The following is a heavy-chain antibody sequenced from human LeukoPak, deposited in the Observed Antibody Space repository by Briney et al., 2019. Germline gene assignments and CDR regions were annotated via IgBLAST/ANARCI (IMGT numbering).Heavy chain of an antibody. CDR3: ARGGPYDYVWGSYRSGPHWFDP. Sequence: SETLSLTCAVYGGSFSGYYWRWIRQPPGKGLEWIGEINHSGSTHYNPSLKSRVTISVDTSKNQFSLRLSSVTAADTAVYYCARGGPYDYVWGSYRSGPHWFDPGGQGTLVTVSS. CDR1: GGSFSGYY. CDR2: INHSGST. V-gene: IGHV4-34*01. J-gene: IGHJ5*02. D-gene: IGHD3-16*02.